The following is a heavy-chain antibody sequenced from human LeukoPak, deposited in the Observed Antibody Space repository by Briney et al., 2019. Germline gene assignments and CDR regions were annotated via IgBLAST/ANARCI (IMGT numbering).Heavy chain of an antibody. Sequence: GGSLRLSCAVSGFTFNSFPLSWVRQAPGKGLEWVSGINPSSGGTYYADSVKGRFTISRDNSKNTLYLQMNSLRAEDTAVYYCTKDDYGDYSFDYWGQGTLVAVSS. J-gene: IGHJ4*02. CDR1: GFTFNSFP. D-gene: IGHD4-17*01. V-gene: IGHV3-23*01. CDR2: INPSSGGT. CDR3: TKDDYGDYSFDY.